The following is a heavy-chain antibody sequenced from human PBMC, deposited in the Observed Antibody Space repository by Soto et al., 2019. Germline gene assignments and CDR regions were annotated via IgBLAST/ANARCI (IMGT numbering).Heavy chain of an antibody. CDR1: GYTFTSYA. V-gene: IGHV1-3*01. CDR2: INAGNGNT. J-gene: IGHJ4*02. D-gene: IGHD3-9*01. Sequence: ASVKVSCKASGYTFTSYAMHWVRQAPGQRLEWMGWINAGNGNTKYSQKFQGRVTITRDTSASTAYMELSSLRSEDTAVYYCVGSLTGYYNRYYFDYWGQGTLVTVSS. CDR3: VGSLTGYYNRYYFDY.